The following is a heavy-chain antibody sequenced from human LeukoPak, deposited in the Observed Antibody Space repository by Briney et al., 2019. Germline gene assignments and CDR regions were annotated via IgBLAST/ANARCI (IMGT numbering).Heavy chain of an antibody. CDR2: ISGSGGGT. CDR3: ARGQLWFDY. J-gene: IGHJ5*01. CDR1: GFTFSNYA. V-gene: IGHV3-23*01. Sequence: PGGSLRLSCTASGFTFSNYAMSWVRQAPGQGLERVSPISGSGGGTYYADSVKGRFTISRDNSKNTMYLQMNSLRAEDTAVYYCARGQLWFDYWGQGTLVTVSS. D-gene: IGHD5-18*01.